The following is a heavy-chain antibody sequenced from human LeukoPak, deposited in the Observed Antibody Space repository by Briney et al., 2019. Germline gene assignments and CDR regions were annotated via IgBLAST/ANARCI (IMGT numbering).Heavy chain of an antibody. D-gene: IGHD5-12*01. CDR2: SGTSGST. CDR3: TKGGRYRLSYFDY. V-gene: IGHV3-23*01. J-gene: IGHJ4*02. Sequence: GGSLRLSCAASGFTFSNYAMSWVRQAPGKGLEWVSGSGTSGSTYYADSVKGRFTISRDNSKNTLYLQMNSLRAEYTAVYYCTKGGRYRLSYFDYWGQGTLVTASS. CDR1: GFTFSNYA.